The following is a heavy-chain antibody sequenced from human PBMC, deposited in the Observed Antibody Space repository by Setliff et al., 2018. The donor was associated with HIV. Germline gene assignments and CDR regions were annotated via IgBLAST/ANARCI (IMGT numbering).Heavy chain of an antibody. CDR3: ARGRVTLNGVAAGHHYMDI. CDR1: GGFIGTYY. V-gene: IGHV4-59*13. CDR2: VYYTGTT. J-gene: IGHJ6*03. D-gene: IGHD3-3*01. Sequence: SETLSLTCTVSGGFIGTYYWSWIRQSPGKGLEWIGSVYYTGTTNYNPSLESRVTMSVDTSKNQFSLRLMSLTAADTAIYYCARGRVTLNGVAAGHHYMDIWGKGNTVTVSS.